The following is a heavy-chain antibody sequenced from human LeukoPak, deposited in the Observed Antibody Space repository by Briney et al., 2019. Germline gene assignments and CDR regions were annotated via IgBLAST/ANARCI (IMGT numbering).Heavy chain of an antibody. J-gene: IGHJ5*02. CDR2: FFYSGST. D-gene: IGHD2-2*01. CDR3: ARAPYQPLLLAYRYNWFDP. Sequence: SETLSLTCSVSGGSIRSTTYYWGWIRQPPGKGLEWIGSFFYSGSTFYNPSLKSRVTISVDTSKNQFSLKLSSVTAADTAVYYCARAPYQPLLLAYRYNWFDPWGQGTLVTVSS. V-gene: IGHV4-39*07. CDR1: GGSIRSTTYY.